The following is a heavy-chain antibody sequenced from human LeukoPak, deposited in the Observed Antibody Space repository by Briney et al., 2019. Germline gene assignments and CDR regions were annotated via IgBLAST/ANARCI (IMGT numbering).Heavy chain of an antibody. Sequence: PSETLSLTCTVSGGSISSYYWSWIRQPPGKGLEWIGYIYYSGSTNYNPSLKSRVTISVDTSKNQFSLKLSSVTAADTAVYYCARVGYSGYVGAFDIWGQGTMVTASS. CDR1: GGSISSYY. CDR3: ARVGYSGYVGAFDI. CDR2: IYYSGST. V-gene: IGHV4-59*01. D-gene: IGHD5-12*01. J-gene: IGHJ3*02.